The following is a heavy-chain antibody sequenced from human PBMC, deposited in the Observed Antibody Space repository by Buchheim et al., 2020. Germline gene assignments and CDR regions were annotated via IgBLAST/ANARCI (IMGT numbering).Heavy chain of an antibody. D-gene: IGHD3-9*01. CDR2: TNTDGSDT. V-gene: IGHV3-74*01. CDR1: GLSLSTYW. Sequence: EGQLVESGGGLVQPGGSLRLSCAASGLSLSTYWMHWVRQAPGKGLEWVSRTNTDGSDTSYLDSVKGRFTVSRDNARHTLYLQMDSLRAEDTAVYYCAREYYGVLTGYYYDYWGQGT. CDR3: AREYYGVLTGYYYDY. J-gene: IGHJ4*02.